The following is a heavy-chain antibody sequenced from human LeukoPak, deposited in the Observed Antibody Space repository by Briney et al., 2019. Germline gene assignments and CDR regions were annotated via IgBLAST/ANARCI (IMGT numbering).Heavy chain of an antibody. V-gene: IGHV1-2*02. Sequence: GSLKVSCKPSGYTSNGHYIHWVRQAPGQGREWLGWFNPNSGGTKYAQRFQGRVTMTRDTAISTAYLELSSLTSDDTAVYYCARDRYCGGGTCYYLLFDYWGQGTLVTVSS. J-gene: IGHJ4*02. CDR1: GYTSNGHY. CDR2: FNPNSGGT. D-gene: IGHD2-15*01. CDR3: ARDRYCGGGTCYYLLFDY.